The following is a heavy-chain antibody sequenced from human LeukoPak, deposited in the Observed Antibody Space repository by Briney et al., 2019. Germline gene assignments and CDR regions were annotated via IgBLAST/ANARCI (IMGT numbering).Heavy chain of an antibody. CDR3: ARLEKGVGVVAARGLYYYYYMDV. Sequence: SETLSLTCAVYGGCFSGYYWSWIRQPPGEGLEWIGEINHSGSTNYNPSLKSRVTISVDTSKNQFSLKLSSVTAADTAVYYCARLEKGVGVVAARGLYYYYYMDVWGKGTTVTISS. V-gene: IGHV4-34*01. CDR2: INHSGST. J-gene: IGHJ6*03. CDR1: GGCFSGYY. D-gene: IGHD2-15*01.